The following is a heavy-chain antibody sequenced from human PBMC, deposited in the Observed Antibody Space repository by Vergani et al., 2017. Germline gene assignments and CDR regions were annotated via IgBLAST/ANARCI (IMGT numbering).Heavy chain of an antibody. D-gene: IGHD6-13*01. V-gene: IGHV4-61*02. CDR1: GGSISSGSYY. CDR2: FYTGGGS. CDR3: ARDPLYSTTWPFLLLYMDV. J-gene: IGHJ6*02. Sequence: QVQLQESGPGLVRPSQTLSLTCTVSGGSISSGSYYWSWFRQPAGKGLEWIGRFYTGGGSSYNPSLKSRVTISVDTSKHQFSLQLSSVTAADTAVYYCARDPLYSTTWPFLLLYMDVWGPGTTVTVSS.